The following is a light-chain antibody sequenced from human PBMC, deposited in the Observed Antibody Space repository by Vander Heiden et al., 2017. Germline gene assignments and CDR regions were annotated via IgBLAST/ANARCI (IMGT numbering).Light chain of an antibody. CDR1: GLPKKF. J-gene: IGLJ2*01. Sequence: SYDLTQPPSVSVSPGQTAMITCSGDGLPKKFAYWYQQKSGLAPGLVIYEDNKRPSEIPGRFSGSSSGTMATLTISGAQVEDEADYYCLSTDNSGNHVIFGGGTKLTVL. V-gene: IGLV3-10*01. CDR3: LSTDNSGNHVI. CDR2: EDN.